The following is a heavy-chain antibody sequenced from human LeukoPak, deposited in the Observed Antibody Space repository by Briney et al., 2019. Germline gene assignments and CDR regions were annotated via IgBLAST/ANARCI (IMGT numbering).Heavy chain of an antibody. D-gene: IGHD6-13*01. V-gene: IGHV1-18*01. CDR3: ARDPPSAAGTPRFGDY. CDR1: GYTFTSYG. CDR2: ISAYNGNT. J-gene: IGHJ4*02. Sequence: ASVKVSCKASGYTFTSYGISWVRQAPGQGLEWMGWISAYNGNTNYAQKLQGRVTMTTDTSTSTAYMELRSLRSDGTAVYYCARDPPSAAGTPRFGDYWGQGTLVTVSS.